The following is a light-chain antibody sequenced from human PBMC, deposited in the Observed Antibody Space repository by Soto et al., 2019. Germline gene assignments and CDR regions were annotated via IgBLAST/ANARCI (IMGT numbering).Light chain of an antibody. J-gene: IGKJ4*01. CDR1: QSVSNY. CDR3: QQRSNWPPLRT. Sequence: EIVLTQSTATLSLSPGEKVTLSCRASQSVSNYLVWYQQKPDQAPRLLIHDTSNRATGIPARFSGSGSRTDVTLTISSLEHENSAVYYCQQRSNWPPLRTLGGGTKVEIK. CDR2: DTS. V-gene: IGKV3-11*01.